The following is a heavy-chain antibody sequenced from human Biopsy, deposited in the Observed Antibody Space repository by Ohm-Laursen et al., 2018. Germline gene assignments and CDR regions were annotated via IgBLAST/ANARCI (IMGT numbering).Heavy chain of an antibody. CDR2: IFKGGNT. V-gene: IGHV4-38-2*01. J-gene: IGHJ4*02. D-gene: IGHD6-19*01. CDR1: GYSISSDYR. Sequence: GTLSLTCAVSGYSISSDYRWGWIRQAPGKTMEWLGNIFKGGNTHYNPSLRSRLIISIDTSKNQFSLMMTSVSGADTAGYFCARVGSGWAPFDKWGPGTLVTVSS. CDR3: ARVGSGWAPFDK.